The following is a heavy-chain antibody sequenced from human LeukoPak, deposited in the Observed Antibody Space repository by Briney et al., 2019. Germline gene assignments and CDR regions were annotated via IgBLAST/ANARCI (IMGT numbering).Heavy chain of an antibody. CDR1: GFTFSSYW. CDR3: ARKAGTYYYYMDV. CDR2: IKQDGSEK. J-gene: IGHJ6*03. Sequence: GGSLRLSCAASGFTFSSYWMSWVRQAPGKGLEWVANIKQDGSEKYYVDSVKGRFTTSRDNAKNSLYLQMNSLRAEDTAVYYCARKAGTYYYYMDVWGKGTTVTVSS. D-gene: IGHD6-25*01. V-gene: IGHV3-7*01.